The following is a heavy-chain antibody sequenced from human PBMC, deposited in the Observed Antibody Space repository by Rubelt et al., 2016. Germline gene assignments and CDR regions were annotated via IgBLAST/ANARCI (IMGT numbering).Heavy chain of an antibody. D-gene: IGHD3-10*01. J-gene: IGHJ5*02. CDR3: ARGVHYGSGSYYNWFDP. V-gene: IGHV4-39*07. CDR2: INHSGST. Sequence: QLQLQESGPGLVKPSETLSLTCTVSGGSISSGGYYWSWIRQHPGKGLEWIGEINHSGSTNYNPSLMSRFSISVDTSKNQVSLKVSSVTAADTAVYYCARGVHYGSGSYYNWFDPWGQGTLVTVSS. CDR1: GGSISSGGYY.